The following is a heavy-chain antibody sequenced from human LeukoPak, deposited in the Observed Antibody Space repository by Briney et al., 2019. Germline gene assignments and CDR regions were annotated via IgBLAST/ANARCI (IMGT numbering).Heavy chain of an antibody. CDR3: ARDSGSYLQPTDY. CDR1: GFTFRTYA. D-gene: IGHD1-26*01. CDR2: ITGNGGST. Sequence: PGRSLRLSCAASGFTFRTYAMTWVRQAPGKGLEWVSSITGNGGSTNYADSVKGRFTISRDNSKNTLYLQMDSLRAEDTAVYHCARDSGSYLQPTDYWGQGTLVAVSS. V-gene: IGHV3-23*01. J-gene: IGHJ4*02.